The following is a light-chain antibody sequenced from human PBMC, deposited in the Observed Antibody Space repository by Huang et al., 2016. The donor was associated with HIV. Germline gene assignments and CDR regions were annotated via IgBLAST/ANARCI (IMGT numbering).Light chain of an antibody. CDR3: QQRSNWPLT. CDR2: DAS. CDR1: QSVSSY. J-gene: IGKJ4*01. Sequence: EIVLTQSPATRSLSPGERATLSCSASQSVSSYLAWYQQKPGQAPRLLIYDASNRATGIPARFSGSGSGTDFTLTISSLEPEDLAVYYCQQRSNWPLTFGGGTKVEIK. V-gene: IGKV3-11*01.